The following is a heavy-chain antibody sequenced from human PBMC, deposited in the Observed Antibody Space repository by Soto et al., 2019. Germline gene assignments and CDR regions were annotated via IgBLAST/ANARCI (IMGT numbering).Heavy chain of an antibody. CDR3: ARTRGVGATDFDY. Sequence: SETLSLTCTVSGGSISSYYWSWIRQPPGKGLEWIGYIYYSGSTNYNPSLKSRVTISVDTSKNQFSLKLSSVTAADTAVYYCARTRGVGATDFDYWGQGTLVTVSS. V-gene: IGHV4-59*01. CDR2: IYYSGST. J-gene: IGHJ4*02. D-gene: IGHD1-26*01. CDR1: GGSISSYY.